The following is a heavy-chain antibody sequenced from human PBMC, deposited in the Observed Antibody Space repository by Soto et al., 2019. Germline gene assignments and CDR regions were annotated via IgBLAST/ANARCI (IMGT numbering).Heavy chain of an antibody. CDR1: GFTFSSYG. V-gene: IGHV3-33*01. D-gene: IGHD3-9*01. Sequence: QVQLVESGGGVVQPGRSLRLSCAASGFTFSSYGMHWVRQAPGKGLEWVAVIWYDGSNKYYADSVKGRFTISRDNSKKPLYLQMNSLRAEDTAVYYCARVDDILTGYPTHDAFDIWGQGTMVTVSS. CDR2: IWYDGSNK. CDR3: ARVDDILTGYPTHDAFDI. J-gene: IGHJ3*02.